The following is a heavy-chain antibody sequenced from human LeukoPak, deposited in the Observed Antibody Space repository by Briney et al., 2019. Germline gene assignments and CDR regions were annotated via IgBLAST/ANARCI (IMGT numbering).Heavy chain of an antibody. Sequence: GESLKISCKASGYMFTSYWIGWARQMPGKGLEWMGIIYPSDSDARYSPSFQGLVTISADKSISTAYLQWSSLKASDTAIYFCARVRATVPDAFDIWGQGTMVTVSS. CDR1: GYMFTSYW. J-gene: IGHJ3*02. V-gene: IGHV5-51*01. D-gene: IGHD2-15*01. CDR2: IYPSDSDA. CDR3: ARVRATVPDAFDI.